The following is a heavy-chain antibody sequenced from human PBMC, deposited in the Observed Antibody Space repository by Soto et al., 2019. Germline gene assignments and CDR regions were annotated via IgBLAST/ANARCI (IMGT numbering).Heavy chain of an antibody. CDR2: ISGSGGST. CDR3: AKEVYSDIVVVVAATNWFDP. D-gene: IGHD2-15*01. J-gene: IGHJ5*02. V-gene: IGHV3-23*01. CDR1: GFTFSSYA. Sequence: GGSLRLSCAASGFTFSSYAMSWVRQAPGKGLEWVPAISGSGGSTYYADSVKGRFTISRDNSKNTLYLQMNSLRAEDTAVYYCAKEVYSDIVVVVAATNWFDPWGQGTLVTVSS.